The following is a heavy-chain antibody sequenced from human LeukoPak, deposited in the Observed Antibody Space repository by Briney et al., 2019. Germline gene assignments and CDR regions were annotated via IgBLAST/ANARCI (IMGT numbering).Heavy chain of an antibody. Sequence: KASETLSLTCAVYGGSFSGYYWSWIRQPPGKGLEWIGEINHSGSTNYNPSLKSRVTISVDTSKNRFTLKLSSVTAADTAVYYCARCRIAARPVWFDYWGQGTLVTVSS. J-gene: IGHJ4*02. CDR1: GGSFSGYY. D-gene: IGHD6-6*01. V-gene: IGHV4-34*01. CDR3: ARCRIAARPVWFDY. CDR2: INHSGST.